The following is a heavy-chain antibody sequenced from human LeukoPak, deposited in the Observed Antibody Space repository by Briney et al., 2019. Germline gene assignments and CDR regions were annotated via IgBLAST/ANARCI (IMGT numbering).Heavy chain of an antibody. Sequence: LSGGSLRLSCAASGFTFDDYAMHWVRQAPGKGLEWVSGISWNSGSIGYADSVKGRFTISRDNSRNTLYLQMNSLRAEDTAVNYCARVYYGSGSLYYYYYYMDVWGKGTTVTISS. V-gene: IGHV3-9*01. CDR2: ISWNSGSI. CDR1: GFTFDDYA. D-gene: IGHD3-10*01. CDR3: ARVYYGSGSLYYYYYYMDV. J-gene: IGHJ6*03.